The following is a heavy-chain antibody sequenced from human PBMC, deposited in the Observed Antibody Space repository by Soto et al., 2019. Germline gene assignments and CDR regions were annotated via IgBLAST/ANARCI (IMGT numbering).Heavy chain of an antibody. CDR3: AIDVCGGDCYSLKYFDS. CDR2: IYYSGST. J-gene: IGHJ4*02. CDR1: GGSISSGDYY. D-gene: IGHD2-21*02. V-gene: IGHV4-31*03. Sequence: SETLSLTCTASGGSISSGDYYWSWMRQHPGKGLEWIGYIYYSGSTYYNPSLKSRVTISVDTSNNQFSLKLRSEDTAIYYCAIDVCGGDCYSLKYFDSWGQGTLVTVSS.